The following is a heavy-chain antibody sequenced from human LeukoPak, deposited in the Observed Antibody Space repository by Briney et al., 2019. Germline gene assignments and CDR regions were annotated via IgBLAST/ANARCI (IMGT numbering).Heavy chain of an antibody. CDR1: GFTFSSYA. J-gene: IGHJ6*02. D-gene: IGHD5-18*01. Sequence: GRSLRLSCAASGFTFSSYAMHWVRQAPGKGLEWVAVISYDGSNKYYADSVKGRFTISRDNSKNTLYLQMNSLRAEDTAVYYCARTLQLWLNYGMDVWGQWTTVTVSS. CDR3: ARTLQLWLNYGMDV. V-gene: IGHV3-30*04. CDR2: ISYDGSNK.